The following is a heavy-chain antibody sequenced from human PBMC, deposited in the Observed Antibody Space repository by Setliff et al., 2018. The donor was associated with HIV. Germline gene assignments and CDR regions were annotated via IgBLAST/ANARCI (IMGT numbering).Heavy chain of an antibody. D-gene: IGHD6-19*01. CDR2: ISSSATYT. Sequence: PGGSLRLSCAASVFAFKIHNMNWVRQAPGKGLEWVSFISSSATYTTYADSVKGRFTISRDNAKSIAYLEMNSLKTEDTAVYYCTRELAVPGTSFFDYWGQGTLVTVSS. J-gene: IGHJ4*02. CDR3: TRELAVPGTSFFDY. CDR1: VFAFKIHN. V-gene: IGHV3-21*03.